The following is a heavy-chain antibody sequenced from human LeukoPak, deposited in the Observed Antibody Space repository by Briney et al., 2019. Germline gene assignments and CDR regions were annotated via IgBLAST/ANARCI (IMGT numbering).Heavy chain of an antibody. CDR1: GGTFSSYA. Sequence: GASVKVSCKASGGTFSSYAISWVRQAPGQGLEWMGGIIPIFGTANYAQKFQGRVTITADKSTSTAYMELSSLRSEDTAVYYCAREGRDSSSTPHWFNPWGQGTLVTVSS. J-gene: IGHJ5*02. CDR3: AREGRDSSSTPHWFNP. V-gene: IGHV1-69*06. D-gene: IGHD6-13*01. CDR2: IIPIFGTA.